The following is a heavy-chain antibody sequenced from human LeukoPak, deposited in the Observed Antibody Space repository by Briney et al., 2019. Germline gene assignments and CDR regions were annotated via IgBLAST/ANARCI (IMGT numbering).Heavy chain of an antibody. V-gene: IGHV3-7*01. CDR2: IKQDGSEK. D-gene: IGHD3-3*01. J-gene: IGHJ4*02. Sequence: GGSLRLSCAASGLTFSNYWMSWVRQAPGKRLEWVANIKQDGSEKYYVDSVKGRFTISRDNAKNSLSLQMNSLRAEDTAVYYCALTYYDFWSGAPEFDYWGQGTLVTVSS. CDR3: ALTYYDFWSGAPEFDY. CDR1: GLTFSNYW.